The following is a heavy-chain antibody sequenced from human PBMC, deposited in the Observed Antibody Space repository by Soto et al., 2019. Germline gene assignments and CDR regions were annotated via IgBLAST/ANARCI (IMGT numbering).Heavy chain of an antibody. V-gene: IGHV4-4*02. CDR1: SGSISSSNW. D-gene: IGHD2-15*01. CDR2: IYHSGST. Sequence: QVQLQESGPGLVKPSGTLSLTCAVSSGSISSSNWWSWVRQPPGKGLEWIGEIYHSGSTNYNPSLKSRVTISVDKSKNQFPLKLSSVTAADTAVYYCARVRVVVVVAATLDAFDIWGQGTMVTVSS. CDR3: ARVRVVVVVAATLDAFDI. J-gene: IGHJ3*02.